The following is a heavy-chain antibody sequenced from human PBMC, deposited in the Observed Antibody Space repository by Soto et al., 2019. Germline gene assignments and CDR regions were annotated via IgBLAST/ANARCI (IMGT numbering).Heavy chain of an antibody. D-gene: IGHD3-22*01. CDR3: ARDPVAGYYYSGKNYFDY. Sequence: PGGSLRLSCAASGFTFSSYGMHWVRQAPGKGLEWVAVIWYDGSNKYYADSVKGRFTISRDNSKNTLYLQMNSLRAEDTAVYYCARDPVAGYYYSGKNYFDYWGQGTLVTVSS. CDR2: IWYDGSNK. V-gene: IGHV3-33*01. J-gene: IGHJ4*02. CDR1: GFTFSSYG.